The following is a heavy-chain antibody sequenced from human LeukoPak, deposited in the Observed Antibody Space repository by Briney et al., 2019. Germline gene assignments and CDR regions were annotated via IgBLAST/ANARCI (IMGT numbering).Heavy chain of an antibody. Sequence: GGSLRLSCAASGFTFSSYSMIWVRRAPGKGLEWVSFISLASSYIYYADSVKGRFTISRDNANNSLSLQMNSLRADDTAVYYCARGLAVLTVDWYFDLWGRGTLVTVSS. CDR1: GFTFSSYS. CDR3: ARGLAVLTVDWYFDL. J-gene: IGHJ2*01. V-gene: IGHV3-21*01. D-gene: IGHD3-16*01. CDR2: ISLASSYI.